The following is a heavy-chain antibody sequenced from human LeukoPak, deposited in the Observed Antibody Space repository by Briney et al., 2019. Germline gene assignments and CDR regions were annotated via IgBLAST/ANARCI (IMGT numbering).Heavy chain of an antibody. CDR1: GFTFSTYG. CDR3: AGGYYGSGSYSTDY. J-gene: IGHJ4*02. CDR2: IWYDESNK. D-gene: IGHD3-10*01. Sequence: GGSLRLSCAASGFTFSTYGMHWVRQAPGKGLEWVALIWYDESNKYYADSVRGRFTISRDNSNNTVYLQMNSLRAEDTAVYYCAGGYYGSGSYSTDYWGQGTLVTVSS. V-gene: IGHV3-33*03.